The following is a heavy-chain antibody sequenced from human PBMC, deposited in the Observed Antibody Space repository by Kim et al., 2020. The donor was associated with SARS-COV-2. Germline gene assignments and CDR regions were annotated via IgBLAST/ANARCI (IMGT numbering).Heavy chain of an antibody. D-gene: IGHD6-13*01. CDR2: INPNSGST. CDR1: GYTFTGYY. V-gene: IGHV1-2*02. Sequence: ASVKVSCKAAGYTFTGYYMHWVRQAPGQGLEWMGWINPNSGSTDYAQKFQGRVTMTSDTSISTAYMELSSLRFEDTAFYYCARGSCTFNPWGHITLVTV. CDR3: ARGSCTFNP. J-gene: IGHJ5*02.